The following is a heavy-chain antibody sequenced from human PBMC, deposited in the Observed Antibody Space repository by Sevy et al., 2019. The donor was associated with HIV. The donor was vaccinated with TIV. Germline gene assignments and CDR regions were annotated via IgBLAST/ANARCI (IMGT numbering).Heavy chain of an antibody. J-gene: IGHJ4*02. CDR1: GGSISSYY. D-gene: IGHD6-19*01. Sequence: SETLSLTCSVSGGSISSYYCRWIRQSPGKGLEWIGYVYYSGNTNYNPSLKSRVTISIDTSKNQFSLKLRSVTAADTAVYYCARDPIAVAPYFDNWGQGTLVTVSS. V-gene: IGHV4-59*01. CDR2: VYYSGNT. CDR3: ARDPIAVAPYFDN.